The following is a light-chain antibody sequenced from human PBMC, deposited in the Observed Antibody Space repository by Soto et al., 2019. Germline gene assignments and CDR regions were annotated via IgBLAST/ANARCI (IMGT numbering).Light chain of an antibody. V-gene: IGKV1-9*01. CDR2: AAS. Sequence: DIQLTQSPSFLSASVGDGVTITCRASQGISSYLGWYQQKPGKAPKLLIYAASTLQGGVPSRFSGSGSGTDFTLTISSLQPEDFATYYCQQANSYPYTFGQGTKLEIK. CDR3: QQANSYPYT. J-gene: IGKJ2*01. CDR1: QGISSY.